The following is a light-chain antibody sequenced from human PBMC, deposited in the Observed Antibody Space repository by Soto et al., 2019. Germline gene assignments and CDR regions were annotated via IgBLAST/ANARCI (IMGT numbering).Light chain of an antibody. J-gene: IGLJ2*01. CDR1: SSDVGGYNY. CDR2: EVS. V-gene: IGLV2-14*01. Sequence: QSVLTQPPSASGSPGQSVTISCTGTSSDVGGYNYVSWYQQHPGKAPKLMIFEVSNRPSGISNRFSGSKSGNTASLTISGLQAEDEADYYCSSYTSSTTLVLFGGGTKLTVL. CDR3: SSYTSSTTLVL.